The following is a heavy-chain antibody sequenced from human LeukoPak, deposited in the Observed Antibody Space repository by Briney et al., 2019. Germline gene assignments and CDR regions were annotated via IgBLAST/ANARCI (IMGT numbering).Heavy chain of an antibody. Sequence: ASVKVSCKASGYTFTSYYMHWVQQAPGQGLEWMGIINPSGGSTSYAQKFQGRVTMTRDMSTSTVYMELSSLRSEDTAVYYCAREHSSSWFLFHWGQGTLVTVSS. V-gene: IGHV1-46*01. CDR3: AREHSSSWFLFH. D-gene: IGHD6-13*01. CDR1: GYTFTSYY. J-gene: IGHJ4*02. CDR2: INPSGGST.